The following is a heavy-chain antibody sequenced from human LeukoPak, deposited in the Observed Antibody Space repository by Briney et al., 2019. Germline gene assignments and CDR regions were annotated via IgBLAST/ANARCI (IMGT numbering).Heavy chain of an antibody. CDR1: GYTFTSYD. D-gene: IGHD6-13*01. J-gene: IGHJ5*02. Sequence: ASVKVSCKASGYTFTSYDINWVRQATGQGLEWMGWVNPNSGNTGYAQKFQGRVTMTRNTSISTAYMELSSLRSEDTAVYYCARESGIAGTDWFDPWGQGTLVTVSS. CDR3: ARESGIAGTDWFDP. V-gene: IGHV1-8*01. CDR2: VNPNSGNT.